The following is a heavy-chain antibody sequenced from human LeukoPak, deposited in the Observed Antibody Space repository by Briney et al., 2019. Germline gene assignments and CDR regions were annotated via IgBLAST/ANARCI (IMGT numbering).Heavy chain of an antibody. J-gene: IGHJ5*02. CDR3: ARGHFSSWYLSGRGWFDP. V-gene: IGHV4-34*01. D-gene: IGHD6-13*01. CDR1: GGSFSGYY. CDR2: INHSGST. Sequence: SETLSLTCAVYGGSFSGYYWSWIRQPPGKGLEWIGEINHSGSTNYNPSLKSRVTISVDTSKNQFSLKLSSVTAADTAVYYCARGHFSSWYLSGRGWFDPWGQGTLVTVSS.